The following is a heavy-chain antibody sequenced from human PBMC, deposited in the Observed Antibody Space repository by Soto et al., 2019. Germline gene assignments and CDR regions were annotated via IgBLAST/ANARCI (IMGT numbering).Heavy chain of an antibody. D-gene: IGHD1-26*01. V-gene: IGHV5-51*01. Sequence: GASLKISCKAPGYTFTSQWIGWVRQMPGKGLEWVGIIFPGDSDTRISPSFQGQVTMSADKSINTAYLQWTSLKASDTAMYYCGSLPVGAYFEYFQHWGQGTVVTVSS. CDR2: IFPGDSDT. CDR3: GSLPVGAYFEYFQH. CDR1: GYTFTSQW. J-gene: IGHJ1*01.